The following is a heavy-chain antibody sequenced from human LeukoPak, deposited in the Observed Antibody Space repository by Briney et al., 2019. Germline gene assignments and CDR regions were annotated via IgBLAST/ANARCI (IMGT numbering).Heavy chain of an antibody. Sequence: DPGGSLRLSCAASGFTFNSYTMNWVSHAPGKGLEWVSSISSSSTYIYYADSVKGRFVISRDSANNSVYLQMNSLRAEDTAVYYCSRDGIFTGWGQGTLVTVSS. J-gene: IGHJ4*02. CDR2: ISSSSTYI. D-gene: IGHD3-3*01. CDR1: GFTFNSYT. V-gene: IGHV3-21*01. CDR3: SRDGIFTG.